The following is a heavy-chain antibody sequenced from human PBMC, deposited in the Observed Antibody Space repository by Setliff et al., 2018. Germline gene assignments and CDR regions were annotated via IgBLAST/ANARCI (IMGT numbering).Heavy chain of an antibody. J-gene: IGHJ4*02. CDR2: IYSSGST. Sequence: SETLSLTCTVSGGSISSGSYYWSWIRQPAGKGLEWIGRIYSSGSTKYNPSLKSRVTISGDTSKNQFSLKLSSVTAADTAVYYCASYRQDVNYWGQGTLVTVSS. CDR3: ASYRQDVNY. D-gene: IGHD4-4*01. V-gene: IGHV4-61*02. CDR1: GGSISSGSYY.